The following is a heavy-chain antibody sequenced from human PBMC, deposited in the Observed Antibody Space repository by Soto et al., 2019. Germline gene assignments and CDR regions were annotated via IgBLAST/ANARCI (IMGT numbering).Heavy chain of an antibody. CDR3: AKDLVGSNADYFDY. V-gene: IGHV3-74*03. CDR2: INTDGSVA. CDR1: GLTFRSYW. D-gene: IGHD2-15*01. J-gene: IGHJ4*02. Sequence: GGSLRLSCAASGLTFRSYWMHWVRQAPGKGLVWVSRINTDGSVAMYVDSVKGRFTISRDNAKNTLYLQMNSLRAEDAAVYYCAKDLVGSNADYFDYWGQGTLVTVSS.